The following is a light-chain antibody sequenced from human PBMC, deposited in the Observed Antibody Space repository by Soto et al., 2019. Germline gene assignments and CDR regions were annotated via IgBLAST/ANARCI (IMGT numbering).Light chain of an antibody. J-gene: IGKJ2*01. CDR3: QQRSNWPPMYT. Sequence: EIVLTQSPATLSLSPGERATLSCRASQSVSRYLAWYQQKPGRAPRLLIYDASNRATGIPARFSGSGSGTDFTLTISSLEPEDFAVYYCQQRSNWPPMYTFGQGTKLEIK. CDR2: DAS. CDR1: QSVSRY. V-gene: IGKV3-11*01.